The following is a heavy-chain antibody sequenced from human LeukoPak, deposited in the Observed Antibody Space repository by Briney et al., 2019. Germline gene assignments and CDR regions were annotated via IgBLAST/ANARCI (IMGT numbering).Heavy chain of an antibody. V-gene: IGHV3-30*04. CDR3: ARDKAVAGYFDY. CDR2: ISYDGSNK. D-gene: IGHD6-19*01. J-gene: IGHJ4*02. Sequence: TGGSLRLSCAASGFTFSSYAMHWVRQAPGKGLEWVAVISYDGSNKYCADSVKGRFTISRDNSKNTLYLQMNSLRAEDTAVYYCARDKAVAGYFDYWGQGTLVTVSS. CDR1: GFTFSSYA.